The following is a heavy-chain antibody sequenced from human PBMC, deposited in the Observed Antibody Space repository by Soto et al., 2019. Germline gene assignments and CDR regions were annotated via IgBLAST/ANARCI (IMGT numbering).Heavy chain of an antibody. CDR3: ARETQYGILTGYVWFDP. D-gene: IGHD3-9*01. J-gene: IGHJ5*02. CDR2: IIPIFGTA. CDR1: GGTFSSYA. V-gene: IGHV1-69*13. Sequence: SVKVSCKASGGTFSSYAISWVRQAPGQGLEWMGGIIPIFGTANYAQKFQGRVTITADESTSTAYMELSSLRSEDTAVYYCARETQYGILTGYVWFDPWGQGTLVTVSS.